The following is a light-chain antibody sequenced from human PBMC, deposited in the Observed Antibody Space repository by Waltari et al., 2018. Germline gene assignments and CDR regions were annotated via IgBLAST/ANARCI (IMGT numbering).Light chain of an antibody. V-gene: IGKV4-1*01. CDR3: YQYYSIPST. J-gene: IGKJ2*01. CDR1: PSLLYSANEKNY. Sequence: DIVMTQSPDPLAVSLGEWATLNCTSSPSLLYSANEKNYLAWYQQKPRQRPKLLIYCSSTRESGVPERFSGSGSGTDFSLTISSLQAEDVAVYFCYQYYSIPSTFGQGTKLEIK. CDR2: CSS.